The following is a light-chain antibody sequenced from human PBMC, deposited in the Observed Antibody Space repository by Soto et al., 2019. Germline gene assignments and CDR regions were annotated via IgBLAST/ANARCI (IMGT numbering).Light chain of an antibody. Sequence: DIQLTQSPSFLSASVGDRVTITCRASQGINSYLAWYQQKPGEAPKLLIYAASTLQSGVPSRFSGSGSGTEFTLTISSLQPEDFATYCCQQLNSYPITFGQGTRLEIK. CDR3: QQLNSYPIT. V-gene: IGKV1-9*01. CDR2: AAS. CDR1: QGINSY. J-gene: IGKJ5*01.